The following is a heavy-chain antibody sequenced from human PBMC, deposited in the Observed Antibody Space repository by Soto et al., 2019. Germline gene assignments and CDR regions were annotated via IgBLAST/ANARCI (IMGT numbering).Heavy chain of an antibody. J-gene: IGHJ4*02. D-gene: IGHD5-18*01. Sequence: EVQLVESGGDLVQPGGFLRLSCATSGFTFSRYWMHWVRQVPGKGLVWVSRINSDGSSISYSDSVKGRFTISRDNAKNTLYLQMNSLRVEDSAVYYCAGLPVDTVTSLDYWGQGTLVHVSS. CDR3: AGLPVDTVTSLDY. CDR2: INSDGSSI. CDR1: GFTFSRYW. V-gene: IGHV3-74*01.